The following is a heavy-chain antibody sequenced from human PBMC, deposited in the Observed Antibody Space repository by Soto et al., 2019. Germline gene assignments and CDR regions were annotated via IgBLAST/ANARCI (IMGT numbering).Heavy chain of an antibody. Sequence: QLQLQESGPGLVKPSETLSLTCTVSGGSISSSSYYWGWIRQPPGKGLEWIGSIYYSGSTYYNPSLKSRVTLSVDTSKNQFSLKLSSVTAADTAVYYCARLVYDILTGYFTPPDYWGQGTLVTVSS. CDR2: IYYSGST. J-gene: IGHJ4*02. CDR1: GGSISSSSYY. V-gene: IGHV4-39*01. CDR3: ARLVYDILTGYFTPPDY. D-gene: IGHD3-9*01.